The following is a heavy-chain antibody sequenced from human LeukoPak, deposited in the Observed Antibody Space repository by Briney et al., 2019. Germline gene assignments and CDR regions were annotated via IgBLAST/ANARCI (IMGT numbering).Heavy chain of an antibody. V-gene: IGHV3-23*01. Sequence: GGSLRLSCTTSGFTFSSSAMSWVRQAPGKGLEWVSSISGSGSGGSTYYADSVKGRFTISRDNSKNTLYLQMNSLRAEDTAVYYCARDWADYDSSGYRFDLWGRGTLVTVSS. CDR1: GFTFSSSA. CDR3: ARDWADYDSSGYRFDL. J-gene: IGHJ2*01. CDR2: ISGSGSGGST. D-gene: IGHD3-22*01.